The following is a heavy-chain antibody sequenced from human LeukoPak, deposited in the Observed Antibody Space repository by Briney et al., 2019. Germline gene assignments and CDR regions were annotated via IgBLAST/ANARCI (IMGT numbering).Heavy chain of an antibody. CDR3: ARAGRKWELSTFDY. D-gene: IGHD1-26*01. CDR1: GGSFSGYY. V-gene: IGHV4-34*01. J-gene: IGHJ4*02. Sequence: KSSETLSLTCAVYGGSFSGYYWSWIRQPPGKGLEWIGEINHSGSTNYNPSLKSRVTISVDTSKNQFSLKLSSVTAADAAVYYCARAGRKWELSTFDYWGQGTLVTVSS. CDR2: INHSGST.